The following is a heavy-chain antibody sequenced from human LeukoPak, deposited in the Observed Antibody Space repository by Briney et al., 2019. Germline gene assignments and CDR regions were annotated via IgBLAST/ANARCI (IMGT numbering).Heavy chain of an antibody. CDR3: AKGGSETYSWDDS. J-gene: IGHJ4*02. D-gene: IGHD3-16*01. CDR2: ISGRGGNT. V-gene: IGHV3-23*01. CDR1: GFSFSSHA. Sequence: LPGGSLRLSCAASGFSFSSHAMSWVRQAPAKGLECVAGISGRGGNTYYADSVKGRFTISRDNSKNTLYLQMSSLRAEDTAVYCGAKGGSETYSWDDSWGQGTLVTVSS.